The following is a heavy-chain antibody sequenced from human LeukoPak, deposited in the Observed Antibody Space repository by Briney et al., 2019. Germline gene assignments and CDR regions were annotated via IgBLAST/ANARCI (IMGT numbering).Heavy chain of an antibody. J-gene: IGHJ6*03. V-gene: IGHV3-74*01. CDR3: ARGGGSSRWDYYYYYMDV. CDR1: GFTFSSYW. Sequence: GGSLRLPCAASGFTFSSYWMHWVRQAPGKGLVWVSRINSDGSSTSYADSVKGRFTISRDNAKNSLYLQMNSLRAEDTAVYYCARGGGSSRWDYYYYYMDVWGKGATVTVSS. D-gene: IGHD6-6*01. CDR2: INSDGSST.